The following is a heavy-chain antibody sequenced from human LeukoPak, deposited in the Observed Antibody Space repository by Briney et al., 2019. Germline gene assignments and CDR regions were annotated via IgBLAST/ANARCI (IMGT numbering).Heavy chain of an antibody. CDR2: ISSSSSYI. J-gene: IGHJ4*02. V-gene: IGHV3-21*01. CDR3: ARDPGGSSY. Sequence: GGSLRLSCAASGLTFDDYAMHWVRQAPGKGLEWVSSISSSSSYIYYADSVKGRFTISRDNAKNSLYLQMNSLRAEDTAVYYCARDPGGSSYWGQGTLVTVSS. D-gene: IGHD6-6*01. CDR1: GLTFDDYA.